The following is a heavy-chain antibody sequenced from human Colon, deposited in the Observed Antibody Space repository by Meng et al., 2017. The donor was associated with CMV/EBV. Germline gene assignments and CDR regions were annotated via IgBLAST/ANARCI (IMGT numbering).Heavy chain of an antibody. CDR1: GFNFSGFE. D-gene: IGHD3-3*01. CDR3: AIGGRFWSGYEAY. CDR2: ISSSGRTI. V-gene: IGHV3-48*03. Sequence: GESLKISCTASGFNFSGFEMNWVRQAPGKGLEWISYISSSGRTIFDADSVKGRFTISRDNARNSLYLQMNTLRVEDTAIYYCAIGGRFWSGYEAYWGQGTLVTVSS. J-gene: IGHJ4*02.